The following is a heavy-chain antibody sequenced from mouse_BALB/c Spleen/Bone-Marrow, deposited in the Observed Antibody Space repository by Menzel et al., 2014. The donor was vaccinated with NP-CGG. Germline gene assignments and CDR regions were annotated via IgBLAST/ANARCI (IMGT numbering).Heavy chain of an antibody. CDR2: IDPENGNT. V-gene: IGHV14-1*02. J-gene: IGHJ2*01. CDR3: VAYYRYEYYFDY. D-gene: IGHD2-14*01. Sequence: VQLQQPGAELVRPGALVKLSCKASGFNIKDYYMHWVKQRPEQGLEWIGWIDPENGNTIYDPKFQGKASITADTSSNTAYLQLSSLTSEDTAVYYCVAYYRYEYYFDYWGQGTARTDSS. CDR1: GFNIKDYY.